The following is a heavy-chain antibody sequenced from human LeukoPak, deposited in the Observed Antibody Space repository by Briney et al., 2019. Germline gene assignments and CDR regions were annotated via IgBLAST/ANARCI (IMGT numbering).Heavy chain of an antibody. J-gene: IGHJ6*03. Sequence: GGSLRLSCAASGFSFSSYEMNWVRQAPGKGLEWVSYISSSGRTTYYADSVKGRFTISRDNAKNSLYLQMNSLRADDTAVYYCAREYYFYHMDGWGKGTTVTVSS. CDR2: ISSSGRTT. CDR3: AREYYFYHMDG. CDR1: GFSFSSYE. V-gene: IGHV3-48*03.